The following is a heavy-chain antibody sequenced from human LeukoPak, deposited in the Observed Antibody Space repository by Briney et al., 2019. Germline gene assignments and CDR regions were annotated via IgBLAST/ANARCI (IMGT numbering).Heavy chain of an antibody. CDR3: ARGGRRGYSYGYYFDY. CDR2: INPNSGGT. CDR1: GYTFTGYY. V-gene: IGHV1-2*02. D-gene: IGHD5-18*01. J-gene: IGHJ4*02. Sequence: ASVKVSCKASGYTFTGYYMHWVRQAPGQGLEWMGWINPNSGGTNYAQKFQGRVTMTRDTSISTAYMELSRLRSDDTAVYYCARGGRRGYSYGYYFDYWGQGTLVTVSS.